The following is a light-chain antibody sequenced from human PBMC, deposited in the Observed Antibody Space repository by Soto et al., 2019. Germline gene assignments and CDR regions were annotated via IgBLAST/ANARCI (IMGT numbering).Light chain of an antibody. CDR1: QTISNY. CDR3: QQGHTTPWT. Sequence: DIQMTQSPSSLSASVGDRVTITCRASQTISNYLNWYQQKPGNAPKLLIIAASSLQSGVPSRFSGGGSGTDFTPTISSLQPEDFATYYCQQGHTTPWTFGQGTKVDI. CDR2: AAS. V-gene: IGKV1-39*01. J-gene: IGKJ1*01.